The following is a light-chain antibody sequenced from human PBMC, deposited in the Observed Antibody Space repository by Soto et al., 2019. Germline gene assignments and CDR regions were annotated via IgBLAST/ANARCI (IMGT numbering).Light chain of an antibody. Sequence: EIVLAQSPAPPSFSPGERATLSCRASQSVSSYLAWYQQKPGQAHRLLIYDAYNRATGIQARFSGSGSGTDFTLTISSLEPEDFAVYYCKQRSNWPITVGQGTRLEI. CDR3: KQRSNWPIT. V-gene: IGKV3-11*01. J-gene: IGKJ5*01. CDR1: QSVSSY. CDR2: DAY.